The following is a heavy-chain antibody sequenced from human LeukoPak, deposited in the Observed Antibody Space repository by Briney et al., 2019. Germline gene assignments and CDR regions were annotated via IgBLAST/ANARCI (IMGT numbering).Heavy chain of an antibody. CDR2: IYPGDSDT. D-gene: IGHD4-17*01. Sequence: GESLKISCKGSGYSFTSYWIGWVRQIPGKGLEWMGIIYPGDSDTRYSPSFQGQATISADKSISTAYLQWSSLKASDTAMYYCARGHEYGDYAVDYWGQGTLVTVSS. CDR3: ARGHEYGDYAVDY. CDR1: GYSFTSYW. V-gene: IGHV5-51*01. J-gene: IGHJ4*02.